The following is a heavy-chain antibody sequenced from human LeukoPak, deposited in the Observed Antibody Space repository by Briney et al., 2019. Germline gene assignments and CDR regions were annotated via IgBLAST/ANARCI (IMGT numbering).Heavy chain of an antibody. CDR1: GGSISSYY. CDR2: IYTSGST. Sequence: PSETLSLTCIVSGGSISSYYWSWIRQPPGKGLEWIGYIYTSGSTNYNPSLKSRVTISVDTSKNQFSLKLSSVTAADTAVYYCARSVRSRGLYYYMDVWGKGTTVTVSS. D-gene: IGHD5/OR15-5a*01. J-gene: IGHJ6*03. CDR3: ARSVRSRGLYYYMDV. V-gene: IGHV4-4*09.